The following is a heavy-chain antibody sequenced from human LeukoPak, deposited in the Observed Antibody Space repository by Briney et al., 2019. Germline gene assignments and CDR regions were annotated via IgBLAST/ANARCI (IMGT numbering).Heavy chain of an antibody. D-gene: IGHD4-17*01. CDR1: GYTFISYY. Sequence: ASVKVSCKASGYTFISYYMHWVRQAPGQGFEWMGIINPSGGSTSYAQKFQGRVTMTRDTSTSTVYMELSSLRSEDTAVYYCARADYGDYVTGAFDIWGQGTMVTVSS. CDR3: ARADYGDYVTGAFDI. V-gene: IGHV1-46*01. J-gene: IGHJ3*02. CDR2: INPSGGST.